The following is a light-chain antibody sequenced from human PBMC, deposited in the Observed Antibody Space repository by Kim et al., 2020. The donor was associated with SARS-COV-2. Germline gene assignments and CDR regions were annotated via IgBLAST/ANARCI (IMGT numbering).Light chain of an antibody. CDR1: TSDVGGYHY. Sequence: SITIACTGTTSDVGGYHYVAWYQQRPGKAPKVMIYVFSNRPAGVSNRFSVSKSGNTASLTISGLQTGYEADYYCSSYSSSGTYVFGTGTQLTVL. J-gene: IGLJ1*01. CDR2: VFS. V-gene: IGLV2-14*03. CDR3: SSYSSSGTYV.